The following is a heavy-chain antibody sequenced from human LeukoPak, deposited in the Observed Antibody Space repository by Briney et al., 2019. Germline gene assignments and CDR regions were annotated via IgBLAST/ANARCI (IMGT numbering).Heavy chain of an antibody. J-gene: IGHJ4*02. Sequence: PGGSLRLSCAVSGFTFSNYWMSWVRQAPGKGLEWVANIKYDGSKEYYVDSVEGRFTISRDNAKNSLFLQMNGLRAEDTAVYYCARDAEFSTITFGDYWGQGTLVTVSS. D-gene: IGHD3-16*01. V-gene: IGHV3-7*01. CDR3: ARDAEFSTITFGDY. CDR1: GFTFSNYW. CDR2: IKYDGSKE.